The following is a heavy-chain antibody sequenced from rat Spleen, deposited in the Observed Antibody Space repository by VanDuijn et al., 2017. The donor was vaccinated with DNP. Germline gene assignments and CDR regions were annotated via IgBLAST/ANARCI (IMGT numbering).Heavy chain of an antibody. J-gene: IGHJ4*01. D-gene: IGHD2-2*01. CDR3: VREDKGVDA. V-gene: IGHV5-7*01. CDR1: RITFSDHN. Sequence: EVQLVESGGGLVQPGRSLKLSCAVSRITFSDHNMAWVRQSPKKGLEWVATIIYDGSSIYYRDSVKGRFTISRDNAQNTLYLQMSKLGSEDTAIYYCVREDKGVDAWGQGASVTVSS. CDR2: IIYDGSSI.